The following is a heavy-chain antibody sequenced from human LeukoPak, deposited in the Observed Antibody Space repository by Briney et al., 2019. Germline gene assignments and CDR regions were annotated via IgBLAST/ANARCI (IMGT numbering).Heavy chain of an antibody. J-gene: IGHJ4*02. CDR3: ASRPRADMGPLDY. D-gene: IGHD1-14*01. CDR2: ITGHGTRT. V-gene: IGHV3-23*01. CDR1: GFTFTSCA. Sequence: GPSPTLSCASSGFTFTSCAMSWVRQAPGKGPEWVASITGHGTRTYYTDSVKGRFTISRDNSKNTLYLQMNSLRADETAIYYCASRPRADMGPLDYWGQGTLVTVST.